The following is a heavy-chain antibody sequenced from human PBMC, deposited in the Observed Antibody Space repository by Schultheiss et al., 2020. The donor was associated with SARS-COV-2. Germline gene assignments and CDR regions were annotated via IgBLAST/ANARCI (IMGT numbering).Heavy chain of an antibody. J-gene: IGHJ4*02. CDR2: ISSSSSYI. CDR1: GFTFSSYS. V-gene: IGHV3-21*01. CDR3: ARAYYDSSGYSLYYFDY. Sequence: GGSLRLSCAASGFTFSSYSMNWVRQAPGKGLEWVSSISSSSSYIYYADSVKGRFTISRDNAKNSLYLQMNSLRAEDTAVYYCARAYYDSSGYSLYYFDYWGRGALVTVSS. D-gene: IGHD3-22*01.